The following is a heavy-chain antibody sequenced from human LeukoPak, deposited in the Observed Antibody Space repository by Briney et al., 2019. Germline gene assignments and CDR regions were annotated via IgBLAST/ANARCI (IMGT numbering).Heavy chain of an antibody. CDR3: ARRDRYSWYSFDY. Sequence: GKSLKISCKGSGYSFTSYWISWVRQMPGKGLEWMGRIDPSDSYTNYSPSFQGHVTISVDKSISTAYLQWSSLKASDTAMYYCARRDRYSWYSFDYWGQGTLVTVSS. J-gene: IGHJ4*02. CDR1: GYSFTSYW. D-gene: IGHD6-13*01. CDR2: IDPSDSYT. V-gene: IGHV5-10-1*01.